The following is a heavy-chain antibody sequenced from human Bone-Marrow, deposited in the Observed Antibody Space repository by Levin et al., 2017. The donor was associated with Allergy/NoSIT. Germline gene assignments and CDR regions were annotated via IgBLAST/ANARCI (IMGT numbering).Heavy chain of an antibody. CDR2: IKSKTDGGTT. CDR3: TTDNDFWSGYYTGENY. D-gene: IGHD3-3*01. CDR1: GFTFSNAW. V-gene: IGHV3-15*01. J-gene: IGHJ4*02. Sequence: PGGSLRLSCAASGFTFSNAWMSWVRQAPGKGLEWVGRIKSKTDGGTTDYAAPVKGRFTISRDDSKNTLYLQMNSLKTEDTAVYYCTTDNDFWSGYYTGENYWGQGTLVTVSS.